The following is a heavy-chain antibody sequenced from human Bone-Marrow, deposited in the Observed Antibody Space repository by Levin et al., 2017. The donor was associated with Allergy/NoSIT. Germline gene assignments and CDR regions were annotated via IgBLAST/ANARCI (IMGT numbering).Heavy chain of an antibody. J-gene: IGHJ3*02. CDR2: IYWDDDK. D-gene: IGHD3-16*01. CDR1: GFSLRTSAMG. Sequence: SGPTLVKPTQTLTLTCTFSGFSLRTSAMGVGWIRQPPGKALEWLALIYWDDDKRYSPSLRSRPTTTKDTDKNQVVLTMTNMDPVDTGTYYCAHTTFDIGVASLIPFHIWGQGTMVTVSS. V-gene: IGHV2-5*02. CDR3: AHTTFDIGVASLIPFHI.